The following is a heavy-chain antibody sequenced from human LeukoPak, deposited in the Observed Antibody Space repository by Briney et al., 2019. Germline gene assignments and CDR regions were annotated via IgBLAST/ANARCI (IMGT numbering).Heavy chain of an antibody. J-gene: IGHJ4*02. V-gene: IGHV3-23*01. CDR3: AKDRTSMNY. Sequence: PGGSVRLSCTPAGLTLSNYAMSWVRQPPGKGMEWVSSISGGDERTYYADSVKGRFTISRDNSKNTLYLQMNSLRAEDTALYYCAKDRTSMNYGGQGTLVTVSS. D-gene: IGHD3-22*01. CDR1: GLTLSNYA. CDR2: ISGGDERT.